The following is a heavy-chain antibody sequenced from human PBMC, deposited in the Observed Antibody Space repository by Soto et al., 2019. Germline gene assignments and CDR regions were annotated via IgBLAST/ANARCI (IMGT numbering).Heavy chain of an antibody. CDR2: VYYSGST. Sequence: SETVSLTCIVSGGSISSSDYYWGWVRQPPGKGLEWIGAVYYSGSTYYNPSLTGRVTVSVDTSKNQFSLNLRSVTAADTAVYYCARQTGGFGYYFDYWGQGALVTVSS. CDR3: ARQTGGFGYYFDY. V-gene: IGHV4-39*01. J-gene: IGHJ4*02. CDR1: GGSISSSDYY. D-gene: IGHD3-16*01.